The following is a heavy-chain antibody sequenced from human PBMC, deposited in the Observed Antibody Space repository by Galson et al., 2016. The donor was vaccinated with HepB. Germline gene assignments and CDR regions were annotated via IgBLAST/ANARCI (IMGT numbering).Heavy chain of an antibody. V-gene: IGHV4-59*08. Sequence: SETLSLTCALSGGSISSYYWNWVRQPPGKGLQWIGYIYYTGSTNYDPSLKSRATISVDTSKNQFSLRLRSVTAADTAFYYCARAEPSDFWSGLDSWGQGKLVTVSS. J-gene: IGHJ4*02. CDR1: GGSISSYY. D-gene: IGHD3-3*01. CDR3: ARAEPSDFWSGLDS. CDR2: IYYTGST.